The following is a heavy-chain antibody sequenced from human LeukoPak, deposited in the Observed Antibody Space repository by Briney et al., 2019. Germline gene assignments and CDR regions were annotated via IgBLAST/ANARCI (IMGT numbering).Heavy chain of an antibody. D-gene: IGHD5-18*01. Sequence: GGSLRLSCAASGLTFSSYAMHWVRQAPGKGLQWVAVISYDGSNKYYADSVKGRFTISRDNSKNTLYLQMNSLRAEDTAVYYCARVYGYSHGYFDYWGQGTLVTVSS. V-gene: IGHV3-30-3*01. CDR2: ISYDGSNK. CDR3: ARVYGYSHGYFDY. J-gene: IGHJ4*02. CDR1: GLTFSSYA.